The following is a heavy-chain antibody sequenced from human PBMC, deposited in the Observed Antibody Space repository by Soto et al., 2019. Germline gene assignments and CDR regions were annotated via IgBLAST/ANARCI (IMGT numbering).Heavy chain of an antibody. CDR2: IYHSGST. CDR1: GVSISSSNW. Sequence: PSETLSLTCAVSGVSISSSNWWSWVRQPPGKGLEWIGEIYHSGSTNYNPSLKSRVTISVDKSKNQFSLKLSSVTAADTAVYYCARVNTVTSYYYYYGMDVWGQGTTVTVS. D-gene: IGHD4-17*01. V-gene: IGHV4-4*02. J-gene: IGHJ6*02. CDR3: ARVNTVTSYYYYYGMDV.